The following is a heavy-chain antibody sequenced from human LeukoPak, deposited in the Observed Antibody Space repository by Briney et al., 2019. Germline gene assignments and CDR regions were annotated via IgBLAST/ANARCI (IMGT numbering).Heavy chain of an antibody. Sequence: SETLSLTCTVSGGSISSSSYYWGWIRQPPGKGLEWIGSIYYSGSTYYNPSLKSRVTISVDTSKNQFSLKLSSVTAADTAVYYCARGHYYDSSGWAYHFDYWGQGTLVTVSS. CDR3: ARGHYYDSSGWAYHFDY. D-gene: IGHD3-22*01. CDR1: GGSISSSSYY. J-gene: IGHJ4*02. CDR2: IYYSGST. V-gene: IGHV4-39*01.